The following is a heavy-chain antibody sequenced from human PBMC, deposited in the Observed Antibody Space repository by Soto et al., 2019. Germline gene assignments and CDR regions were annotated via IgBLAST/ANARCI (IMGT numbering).Heavy chain of an antibody. CDR1: GGYISRYY. CDR2: IYDSGST. Sequence: QVQLQESGPGLVKPSETLSLTCTVSGGYISRYYWNWIRQSPGKGLEWIGHIYDSGSTNYNPSLKSRVTISADAAMNQFSLKLNSVTAADTAVYYCPRDGSGGYFNWFDPWGQGTLVTVSS. D-gene: IGHD3-10*01. V-gene: IGHV4-59*01. J-gene: IGHJ5*02. CDR3: PRDGSGGYFNWFDP.